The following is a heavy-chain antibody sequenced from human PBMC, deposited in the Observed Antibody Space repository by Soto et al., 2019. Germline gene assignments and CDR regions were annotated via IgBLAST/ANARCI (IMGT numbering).Heavy chain of an antibody. V-gene: IGHV3-21*01. Sequence: EVQLVESGGGLVKPGGSLRLSCAASGFTFSSYSMNWVRQAPGKGLEWVSFISSSSSYIYYADSVKGRFTISRDNAKNSLYPPINSLRAEDTAVYYCAREWSAYCGGACYPGYYGMDVW. J-gene: IGHJ6*01. CDR2: ISSSSSYI. CDR3: AREWSAYCGGACYPGYYGMDV. CDR1: GFTFSSYS. D-gene: IGHD2-21*02.